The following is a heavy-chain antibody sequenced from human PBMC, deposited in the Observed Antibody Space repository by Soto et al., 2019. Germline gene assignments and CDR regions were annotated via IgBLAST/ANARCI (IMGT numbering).Heavy chain of an antibody. CDR3: AREIVTAGGNNYFDP. V-gene: IGHV4-4*02. Sequence: PSETVSLTCGVSGGTVASSHWWSWVRQSPGGGLEWIGNVYHTGDTNLNPSLQSRVTISVDKSNNQFSLRLNSLTAADTAVYFCAREIVTAGGNNYFDPWGPGTLVTV. CDR1: GGTVASSHW. CDR2: VYHTGDT. J-gene: IGHJ5*02. D-gene: IGHD2-21*02.